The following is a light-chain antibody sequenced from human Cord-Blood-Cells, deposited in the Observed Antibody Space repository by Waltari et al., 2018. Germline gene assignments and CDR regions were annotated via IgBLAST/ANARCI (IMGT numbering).Light chain of an antibody. V-gene: IGKV1-39*01. CDR3: QQSYSTPWT. CDR1: QSISSY. Sequence: DIQMTQSPSSLSXSVGDRVTITCRASQSISSYLNWYQQKPGKSPKLLIYAASSLQSGVPSRFSGSGSGTDFTLTISSLQPEDFATYYCQQSYSTPWTFGQGTKVEIK. CDR2: AAS. J-gene: IGKJ1*01.